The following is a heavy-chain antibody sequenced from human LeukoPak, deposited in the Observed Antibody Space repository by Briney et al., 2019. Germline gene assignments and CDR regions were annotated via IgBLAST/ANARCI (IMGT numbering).Heavy chain of an antibody. J-gene: IGHJ4*02. CDR2: ISGSGDTT. CDR1: GLTFNTYP. Sequence: GGSLRHSCVASGLTFNTYPMAWVRQAPGKGLEWVSRISGSGDTTYYTDSVRGRFTISRDNSKNKVFLQMNSLRAEDTAIYFCATDSNPFDFWGQGTLVTVSS. V-gene: IGHV3-23*01. D-gene: IGHD6-13*01. CDR3: ATDSNPFDF.